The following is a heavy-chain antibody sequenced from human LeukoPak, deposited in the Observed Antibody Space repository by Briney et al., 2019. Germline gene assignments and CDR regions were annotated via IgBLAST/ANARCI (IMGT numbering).Heavy chain of an antibody. J-gene: IGHJ4*02. CDR2: IKQDGSEK. Sequence: PGGSLRLSCAAPGFTFSSYWMTWVRQTPGKGLEWVANIKQDGSEKYYVDSVKGRFTISRDNAKNSLYLQMNSLRAEDSAVYYCAKNGGSFDYWGQGALVTVSS. CDR1: GFTFSSYW. CDR3: AKNGGSFDY. V-gene: IGHV3-7*02. D-gene: IGHD2-8*01.